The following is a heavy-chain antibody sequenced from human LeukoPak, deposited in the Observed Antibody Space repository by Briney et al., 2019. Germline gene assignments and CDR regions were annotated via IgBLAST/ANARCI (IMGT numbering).Heavy chain of an antibody. CDR3: AIEISRLVIHAFDL. D-gene: IGHD3-9*01. CDR1: GFTFSSYW. V-gene: IGHV3-74*01. J-gene: IGHJ3*01. Sequence: PGGSLRLSCAASGFTFSSYWMHWVRQAPGKGLVWVSRINSDGGSTSYTDSVKGRFTISRDNAKNTLYLQMNSLSTEDTAVYYCAIEISRLVIHAFDLWGQGTMVTVSS. CDR2: INSDGGST.